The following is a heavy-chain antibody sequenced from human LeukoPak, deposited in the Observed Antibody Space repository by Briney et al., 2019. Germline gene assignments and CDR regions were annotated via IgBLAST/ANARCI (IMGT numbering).Heavy chain of an antibody. CDR1: GFTFSSYS. CDR3: ARDPYDFWRPFDY. Sequence: PGGSLRLSCAASGFTFSSYSMNLVRQAPGKGLEWVSYISSSSSTIYYADSVKGRFTISRDNAKNSLYLQMNSLRAEDTAVYYCARDPYDFWRPFDYWGQGTLATVSS. V-gene: IGHV3-48*01. J-gene: IGHJ4*02. D-gene: IGHD3-3*01. CDR2: ISSSSSTI.